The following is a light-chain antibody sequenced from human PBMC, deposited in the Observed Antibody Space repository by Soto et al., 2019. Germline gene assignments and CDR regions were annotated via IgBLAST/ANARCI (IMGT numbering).Light chain of an antibody. CDR3: QQYDDWLRLT. V-gene: IGKV3D-15*01. CDR2: GAS. CDR1: QSVNIY. J-gene: IGKJ4*01. Sequence: EIVMTQSPATLSVSPGERSTLSCRASQSVNIYLAWYQQKPVQAPRLLIFGASSRATGIPARFSGSGSGTEFNLTISSLKSEDFAVYFCQQYDDWLRLTFGGGTKVEIK.